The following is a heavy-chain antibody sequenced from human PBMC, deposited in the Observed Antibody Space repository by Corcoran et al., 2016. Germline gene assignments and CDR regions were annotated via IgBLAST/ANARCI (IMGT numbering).Heavy chain of an antibody. CDR3: AGVPKSMSTFGWYGMDV. CDR2: INPSGGST. V-gene: IGHV1-46*01. D-gene: IGHD3-16*01. CDR1: GYTFTSYY. Sequence: QVQLVQSGAEVKKPGASVKVSCKASGYTFTSYYMHWVRQAPGQGLEWMGIINPSGGSTSYAQKFQGRVTMTRDTSTSTVYMELSSLRAEDTAVYYWAGVPKSMSTFGWYGMDVWGQGTTVTVSS. J-gene: IGHJ6*02.